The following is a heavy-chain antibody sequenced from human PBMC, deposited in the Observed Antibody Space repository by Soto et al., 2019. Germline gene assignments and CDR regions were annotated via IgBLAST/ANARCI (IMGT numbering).Heavy chain of an antibody. D-gene: IGHD4-4*01. CDR2: IIPVYGTV. V-gene: IGHV1-69*06. CDR1: GGSFGSYA. CDR3: ARGFAYSSNWFDL. Sequence: QVQLVQSGAEVKKPGSSMKVSCKASGGSFGSYAINWVRQAPGRRLEWMGGIIPVYGTVKDAQKFQGRVTITADKSTTTVYMELSNLRSEDTALYYCARGFAYSSNWFDLWGQGALVTVSS. J-gene: IGHJ5*02.